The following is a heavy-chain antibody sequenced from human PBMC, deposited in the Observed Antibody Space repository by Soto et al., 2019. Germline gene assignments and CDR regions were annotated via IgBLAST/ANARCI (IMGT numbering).Heavy chain of an antibody. J-gene: IGHJ6*02. CDR3: AREVVEPAAYYYGMDV. CDR2: TYYRSKWYN. V-gene: IGHV6-1*01. D-gene: IGHD2-21*01. CDR1: GDSVSTNSAA. Sequence: PSQTLSLTCAVSGDSVSTNSAAWNWIRQSPSRGLEWLGRTYYRSKWYNDYAVSVKSRITINPDTSKNQFSLQLNSVTPEDTAVYYCAREVVEPAAYYYGMDVWGQGTAVTVSS.